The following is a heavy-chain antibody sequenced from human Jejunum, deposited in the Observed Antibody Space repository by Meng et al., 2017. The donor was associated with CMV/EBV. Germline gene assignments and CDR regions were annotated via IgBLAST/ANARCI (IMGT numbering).Heavy chain of an antibody. CDR1: GSFSRYS. J-gene: IGHJ4*02. V-gene: IGHV1-69*04. CDR3: ARDLRTYYYDTSGYYY. D-gene: IGHD3-22*01. CDR2: VIPLNGIT. Sequence: GSFSRYSISWVRQAPGHGLEWMGRVIPLNGITNYAQKFQGRVTITADKSTGTAYMELSSLRSDDTAVYYCARDLRTYYYDTSGYYYWGQGTLVTVSS.